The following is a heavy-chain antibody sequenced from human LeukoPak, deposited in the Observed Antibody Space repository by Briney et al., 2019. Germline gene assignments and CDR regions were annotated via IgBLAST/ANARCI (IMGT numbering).Heavy chain of an antibody. D-gene: IGHD3-3*01. CDR1: GGSISSSSYY. CDR2: ISGSGGST. J-gene: IGHJ6*02. Sequence: AETLSLTCTVSGGSISSSSYYWGWIRQPPGKGLEWVSAISGSGGSTYYADSVKGRFTISRDNSKNTLYLQMNSLRAEDTAVYYCAKASFKRITIFGVAPRPQYGMDVWGQGTTVTVSS. CDR3: AKASFKRITIFGVAPRPQYGMDV. V-gene: IGHV3-23*01.